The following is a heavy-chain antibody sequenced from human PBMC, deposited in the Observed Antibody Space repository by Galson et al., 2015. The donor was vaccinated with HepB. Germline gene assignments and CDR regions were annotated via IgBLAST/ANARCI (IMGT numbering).Heavy chain of an antibody. J-gene: IGHJ4*02. Sequence: SLRLSCAASGFTFSTYAIHWVRQAPGKGLEWVAVISFDGSFKYYADTVKGRFTISRDNSKKTLYVQMNSLRSDDSAVYYCARDGSSWHNYYFDYWGRGTLVTVSS. D-gene: IGHD6-13*01. V-gene: IGHV3-30*04. CDR2: ISFDGSFK. CDR3: ARDGSSWHNYYFDY. CDR1: GFTFSTYA.